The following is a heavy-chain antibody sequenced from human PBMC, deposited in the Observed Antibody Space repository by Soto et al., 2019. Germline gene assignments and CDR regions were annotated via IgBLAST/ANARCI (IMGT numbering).Heavy chain of an antibody. CDR3: ARDLGSGYDRGLY. J-gene: IGHJ4*02. D-gene: IGHD5-12*01. CDR1: GDTFTNHV. V-gene: IGHV1-69*12. Sequence: QVQLVQSGDEVKKPGSSVKVSCKASGDTFTNHVFNWVRQAPGQGLEWMGGIISLFGTPNYSRRFQGRVTITADESTATSYMELSSLRSADTAVYYCARDLGSGYDRGLYWGQGTLVTVSS. CDR2: IISLFGTP.